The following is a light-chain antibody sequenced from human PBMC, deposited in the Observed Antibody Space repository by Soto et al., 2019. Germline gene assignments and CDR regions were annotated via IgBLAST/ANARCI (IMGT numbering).Light chain of an antibody. J-gene: IGKJ1*01. Sequence: DIQMTQSPSTLSASVGGRVTITCRASQSVGTWVAWYQQKPGKAPKLLIYGASNLESGVPSRFSGSGSGTEFTLTITTLQPDDFATYCCQLYNRNTWSFCPGTKVDI. CDR2: GAS. V-gene: IGKV1-5*01. CDR1: QSVGTW. CDR3: QLYNRNTWS.